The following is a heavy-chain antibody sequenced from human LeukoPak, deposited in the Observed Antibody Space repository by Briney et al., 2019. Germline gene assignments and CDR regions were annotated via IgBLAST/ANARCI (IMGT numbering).Heavy chain of an antibody. Sequence: GGCLRLSCAASGFTFSSYAMSWVRQAPGKGLEWVSAISSSGGSTYYADSVKGRFTISRDNSKNTLYLQMNSLRAEDTAVYYCARPGGLYYFDYWGQGTLVTVSS. CDR3: ARPGGLYYFDY. J-gene: IGHJ4*02. CDR1: GFTFSSYA. V-gene: IGHV3-23*01. D-gene: IGHD3-16*01. CDR2: ISSSGGST.